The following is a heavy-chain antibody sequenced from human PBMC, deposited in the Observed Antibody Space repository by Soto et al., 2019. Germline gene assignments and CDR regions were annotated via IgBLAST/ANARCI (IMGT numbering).Heavy chain of an antibody. Sequence: QVQLQESGPGLVKPSQTLSLTCTVSGGSISSGGYYWSWIRQPPGRGLEWIGYIYYSRNTYYNPSLKSRVHISVDTSKNQCSLKLSSVTAADTAVYYCARGCSGGSCYSGFDYWGQGTLVTVSS. CDR2: IYYSRNT. D-gene: IGHD2-15*01. CDR1: GGSISSGGYY. CDR3: ARGCSGGSCYSGFDY. V-gene: IGHV4-31*03. J-gene: IGHJ4*02.